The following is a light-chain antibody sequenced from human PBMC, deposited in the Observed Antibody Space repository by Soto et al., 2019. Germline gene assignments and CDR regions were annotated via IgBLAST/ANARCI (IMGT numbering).Light chain of an antibody. CDR2: AAS. J-gene: IGKJ5*01. CDR3: QQANSLPIT. CDR1: QSISSY. Sequence: DIQITQSPSSLSASVGDRVTITCRASQSISSYLNWYQQKPGKAPKLLIYAASSLQSGVPSRFSGSGSGTDFTLTIDSLQPEDFATYYCQQANSLPITYGQGTRLEIK. V-gene: IGKV1-39*01.